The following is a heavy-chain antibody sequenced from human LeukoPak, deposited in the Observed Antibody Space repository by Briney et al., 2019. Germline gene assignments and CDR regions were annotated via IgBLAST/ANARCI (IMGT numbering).Heavy chain of an antibody. CDR1: GVSFSGYY. Sequence: SETLSLTCAVYGVSFSGYYWSWIRQPPGKGLEWIGEINHSGSTNYNPSLKSRVIISVDTSKNQFSLKLSSVTAADTAVYYCASVGRYFDWFGGNHFDYWGQGTLVTVSS. D-gene: IGHD3-9*01. J-gene: IGHJ4*02. CDR3: ASVGRYFDWFGGNHFDY. CDR2: INHSGST. V-gene: IGHV4-34*01.